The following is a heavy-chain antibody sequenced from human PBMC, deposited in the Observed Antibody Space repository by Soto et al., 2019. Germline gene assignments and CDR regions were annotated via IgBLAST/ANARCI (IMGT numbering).Heavy chain of an antibody. CDR1: GGAISSGCYY. J-gene: IGHJ5*02. CDR3: AIRVFP. Sequence: QVQLQESGPGLVKPSQTLSLTCTVSGGAISSGCYYLSWIRQHQGKRLECIGSIYSSGSTYSNPSLKSRVTLSVDPSKNQFSLRLSSVTAAATASYYCAIRVFPWGQGTLVTFAP. D-gene: IGHD2-8*01. CDR2: IYSSGST. V-gene: IGHV4-31*03.